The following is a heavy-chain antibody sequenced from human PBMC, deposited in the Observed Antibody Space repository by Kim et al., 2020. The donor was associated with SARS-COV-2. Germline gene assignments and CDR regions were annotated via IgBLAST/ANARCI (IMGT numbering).Heavy chain of an antibody. CDR1: GGTFSSYA. CDR3: ARDTRNHCSSTSCYGNVFDY. J-gene: IGHJ4*02. V-gene: IGHV1-69*13. D-gene: IGHD2-2*01. Sequence: SVKVSCKASGGTFSSYAISWVRQAPGQGLEWMGGIIPIFGTANYAQKFQGRVTITADESTSTAYMELSSLRSEDTAVYYCARDTRNHCSSTSCYGNVFDYWGQGTLVTVSS. CDR2: IIPIFGTA.